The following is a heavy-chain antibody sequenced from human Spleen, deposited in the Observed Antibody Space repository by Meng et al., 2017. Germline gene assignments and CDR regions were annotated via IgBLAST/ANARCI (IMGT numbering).Heavy chain of an antibody. J-gene: IGHJ4*02. CDR2: IYSGGAT. Sequence: AELQEAGPGLGKPSQLLSLTCTVSGGSISSGGYYWSWIRQHPGKGLEWIGYIYSGGATYYNPSLKSRLTISVDTSKNQCSLKLSSVTAADTAVYYCAVSRDGYNFDHWGQGTLVTVSS. V-gene: IGHV4-31*03. D-gene: IGHD5-24*01. CDR1: GGSISSGGYY. CDR3: AVSRDGYNFDH.